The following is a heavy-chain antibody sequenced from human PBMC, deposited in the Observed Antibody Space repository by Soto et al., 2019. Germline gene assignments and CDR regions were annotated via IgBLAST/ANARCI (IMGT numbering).Heavy chain of an antibody. Sequence: GESLNISCXGSGYSFTSYWISWLRQMLGKGLAWMGRIDLSDSYTNYSPSFQGHVTISADKSISTAYLQWSSLKASDTAMYYCASWGSTSCLSCYYYGMDVWGQGTTVTVSS. V-gene: IGHV5-10-1*01. J-gene: IGHJ6*02. CDR2: IDLSDSYT. CDR3: ASWGSTSCLSCYYYGMDV. D-gene: IGHD2-2*01. CDR1: GYSFTSYW.